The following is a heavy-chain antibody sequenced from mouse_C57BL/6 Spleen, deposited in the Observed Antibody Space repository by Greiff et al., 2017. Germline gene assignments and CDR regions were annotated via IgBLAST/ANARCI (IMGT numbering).Heavy chain of an antibody. Sequence: QVQLQPGAELVMPGASVKLSCKASGYTFTSYWMHWVKQRPGQGLEWIGEIDPSDSYTNYNQKFKGKSTLTVDKSSSTAYMQLSSLTSEDSAVYYCARDGNPFAYGGQGTLVTVSA. CDR2: IDPSDSYT. D-gene: IGHD2-1*01. CDR1: GYTFTSYW. V-gene: IGHV1-69*01. J-gene: IGHJ3*01. CDR3: ARDGNPFAY.